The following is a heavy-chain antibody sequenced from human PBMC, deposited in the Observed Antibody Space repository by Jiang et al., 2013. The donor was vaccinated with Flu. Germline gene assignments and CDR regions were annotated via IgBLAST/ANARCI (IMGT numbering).Heavy chain of an antibody. Sequence: SVQPGGSLRLSCAASGFTFSSYAMSWVRQAPGKGLEWVSAISGSGGSTYYADSVKGRFTISRDNSKNTLYLQMNSLRAEDTAAYYCAKDLHVWGSYYYYYYGMDVWGQGTTVTVSS. CDR3: AKDLHVWGSYYYYYYGMDV. J-gene: IGHJ6*02. V-gene: IGHV3-23*01. D-gene: IGHD3-16*01. CDR2: ISGSGGST. CDR1: GFTFSSYA.